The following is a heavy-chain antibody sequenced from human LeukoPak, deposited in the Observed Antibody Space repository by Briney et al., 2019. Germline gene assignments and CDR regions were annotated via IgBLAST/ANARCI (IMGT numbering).Heavy chain of an antibody. J-gene: IGHJ4*02. V-gene: IGHV4-39*01. CDR3: ARHSAGTRYSFDY. CDR2: IYYSGST. CDR1: GGSISSSSSY. D-gene: IGHD6-13*01. Sequence: SETLSLTCTVSGGSISSSSSYWGWLRQPPGKGLEWIGTIYYSGSTPHNPSLKSRVTISVDTSKNQFSLKLSSVTAADTAVYYCARHSAGTRYSFDYWGQGTLVTVSS.